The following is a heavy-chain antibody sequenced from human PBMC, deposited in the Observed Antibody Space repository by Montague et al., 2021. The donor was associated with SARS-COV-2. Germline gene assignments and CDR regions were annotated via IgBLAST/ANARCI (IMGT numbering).Heavy chain of an antibody. CDR3: ARHYGDCFYDYYGMDV. Sequence: SLRLSCAASGFTFSSYEMNWVRQAPGKGLEWLSYISRSGDLIYYADSVKGRFTISRDNAKRSLYLQMTSLRAEDTAVYYCARHYGDCFYDYYGMDVWGQGTTVTVSS. CDR2: ISRSGDLI. V-gene: IGHV3-48*03. D-gene: IGHD2-21*02. CDR1: GFTFSSYE. J-gene: IGHJ6*02.